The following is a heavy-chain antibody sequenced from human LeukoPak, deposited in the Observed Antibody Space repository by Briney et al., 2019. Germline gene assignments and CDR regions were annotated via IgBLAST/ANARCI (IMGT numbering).Heavy chain of an antibody. V-gene: IGHV3-15*01. Sequence: GGSLRLSCGASGFTFTNSYMRWVRQAPVKGLEWVGLIKSKPDGGTADYAAPVKGRFTISRDESANKLYLQMNGLKTEDTGVYYCTAGHYSSLWGQGTLVTVSS. D-gene: IGHD6-13*01. J-gene: IGHJ4*02. CDR2: IKSKPDGGTA. CDR3: TAGHYSSL. CDR1: GFTFTNSY.